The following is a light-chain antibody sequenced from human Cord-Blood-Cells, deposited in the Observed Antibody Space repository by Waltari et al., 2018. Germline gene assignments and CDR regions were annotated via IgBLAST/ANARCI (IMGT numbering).Light chain of an antibody. CDR1: QSVSSY. CDR3: QQRSNWPLFT. Sequence: EIVLTQSPATLSLSPGERATLSCRASQSVSSYLAWYQQKLGQAPRLLFYDASNRATGIPARFSGSGSGTDFTLTISSLEPEDFAVYYCQQRSNWPLFTFGPGTKVDIK. J-gene: IGKJ3*01. CDR2: DAS. V-gene: IGKV3-11*01.